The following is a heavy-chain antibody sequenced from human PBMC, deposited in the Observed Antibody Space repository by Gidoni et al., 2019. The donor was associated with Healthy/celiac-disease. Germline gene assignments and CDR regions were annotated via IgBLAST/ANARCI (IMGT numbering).Heavy chain of an antibody. Sequence: QVQLVQSGAEVKKPGSSVKVSCKASGGTFSSYAISWVRQAPGQGLEWMGGIIPIFGTANYAQKFQGRVTITADESTSTAYMELSSLRSEDTAVYYCARENITIFGVVIRSYYGMDVWGQGTTVTVSS. CDR2: IIPIFGTA. CDR3: ARENITIFGVVIRSYYGMDV. V-gene: IGHV1-69*01. D-gene: IGHD3-3*01. CDR1: GGTFSSYA. J-gene: IGHJ6*02.